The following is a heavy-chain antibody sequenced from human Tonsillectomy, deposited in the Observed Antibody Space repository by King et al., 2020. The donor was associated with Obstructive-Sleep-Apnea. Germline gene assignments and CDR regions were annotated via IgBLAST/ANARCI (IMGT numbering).Heavy chain of an antibody. D-gene: IGHD6-6*01. CDR3: ARSFEYSSAPIY. Sequence: LQLQESGPGLVKPSETLSLTCTVSGGSISSSSYYWGWIRQPPGKGLEWIGSIYYSGSTYYNPSLKSRVTISVDTSKNQFSLKLSSVTAADTAVYYCARSFEYSSAPIYWGQGTLVTVSS. CDR1: GGSISSSSYY. V-gene: IGHV4-39*07. J-gene: IGHJ4*02. CDR2: IYYSGST.